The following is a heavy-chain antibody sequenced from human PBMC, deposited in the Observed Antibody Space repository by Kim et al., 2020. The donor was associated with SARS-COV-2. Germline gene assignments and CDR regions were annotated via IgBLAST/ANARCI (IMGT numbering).Heavy chain of an antibody. CDR1: GFTFSSYA. CDR3: ARDPFGPRGYSYGYVY. J-gene: IGHJ4*02. V-gene: IGHV3-30*04. Sequence: GGSLRLSCAASGFTFSSYAMHWVRQAPGKGLEWVAVISYDGSNKYYADSVKGRFTISRDNSKNTLYLQMNSLRAEDTAVYYCARDPFGPRGYSYGYVYWGQGTLVTVSS. D-gene: IGHD5-18*01. CDR2: ISYDGSNK.